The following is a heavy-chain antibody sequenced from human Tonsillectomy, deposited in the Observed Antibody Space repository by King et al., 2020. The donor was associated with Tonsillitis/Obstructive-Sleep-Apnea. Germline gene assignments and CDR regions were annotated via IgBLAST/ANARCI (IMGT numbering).Heavy chain of an antibody. J-gene: IGHJ4*02. V-gene: IGHV3-30*01. CDR1: GFTFSSYA. CDR3: AREGSGGTYFDY. Sequence: QLVQSGGGVVQPGRSLRLSCAASGFTFSSYAMHWVRQAPGKGLEWVAVISYDGSNKYYADSVKGRFTISRDNSKNTLYLQMNSLRAEDTAVYYCAREGSGGTYFDYWGQGTLVTVSS. D-gene: IGHD6-19*01. CDR2: ISYDGSNK.